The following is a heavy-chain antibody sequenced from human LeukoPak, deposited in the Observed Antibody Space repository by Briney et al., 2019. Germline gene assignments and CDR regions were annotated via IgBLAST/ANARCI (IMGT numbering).Heavy chain of an antibody. CDR1: GFTFSTYA. V-gene: IGHV3-23*01. J-gene: IGHJ4*02. Sequence: GGSLRLSCAASGFTFSTYAMTWVRQAPGKGLGWVSAISGSGGNTYYADSVKGRLTISRDNSKNTLYLQMNSLRAEDTAVYYCARGDAFSGWSPPYDYWGQGTLVTVSS. D-gene: IGHD6-19*01. CDR3: ARGDAFSGWSPPYDY. CDR2: ISGSGGNT.